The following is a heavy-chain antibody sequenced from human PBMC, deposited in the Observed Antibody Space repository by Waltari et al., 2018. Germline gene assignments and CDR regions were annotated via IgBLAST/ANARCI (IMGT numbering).Heavy chain of an antibody. J-gene: IGHJ4*02. CDR3: ASWALAARPEDDY. CDR2: ISSSSSPI. D-gene: IGHD6-6*01. Sequence: EVQLVESGGGLVQPGGSLRLSCAASGFTFSSYSMNWVRQAPGKGLAWVSYISSSSSPIYYADSVKGLFTISRDNAKNSLYLQMNSLRAEDTAVYCCASWALAARPEDDYWGQGTLVTVSS. CDR1: GFTFSSYS. V-gene: IGHV3-48*01.